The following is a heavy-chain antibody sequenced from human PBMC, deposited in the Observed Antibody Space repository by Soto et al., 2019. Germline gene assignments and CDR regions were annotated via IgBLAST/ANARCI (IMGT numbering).Heavy chain of an antibody. CDR2: IYYSGGTKYPPAL. CDR3: ARMWDY. Sequence: QVQLQESGPGLVKPSQSLSLTCTVSGDSINSGVDYWGWIRQRPGKGLEWLGYIYYSGGTKYPPALNYNPSLKTRINLSVDTSKSQFSLRLTSVTAADTAVYYCARMWDYWIPGTLVTVSS. V-gene: IGHV4-31*03. J-gene: IGHJ4*02. D-gene: IGHD2-21*01. CDR1: GDSINSGVDY.